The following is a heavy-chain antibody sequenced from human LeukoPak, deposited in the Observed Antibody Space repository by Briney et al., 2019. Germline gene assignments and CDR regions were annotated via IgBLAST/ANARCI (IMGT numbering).Heavy chain of an antibody. CDR3: AKDFYSSGGPFDY. J-gene: IGHJ4*02. D-gene: IGHD6-19*01. Sequence: GGSLRLSCAASGFTFDDYAMHWVRQAPGKGLEWVSGISWNSGSIGYADSVKGRFTISRDNAKNSLYLQMNSLRAEDTALYYCAKDFYSSGGPFDYCGQGTLVTVSS. V-gene: IGHV3-9*01. CDR2: ISWNSGSI. CDR1: GFTFDDYA.